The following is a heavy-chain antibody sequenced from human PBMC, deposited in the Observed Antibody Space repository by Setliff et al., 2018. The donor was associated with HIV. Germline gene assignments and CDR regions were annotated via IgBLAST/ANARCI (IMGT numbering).Heavy chain of an antibody. CDR1: GDIFSFYA. D-gene: IGHD6-13*01. Sequence: SVKVSCKASGDIFSFYALSWVRQAPGQGLEWMGKIIPKSDTTTYAQKFQGRVTMTADKSSNTAYMELTSLTSEDTAVYYCARDALYSSSWVPWEGGYYYYYMDVWGKGTTVTVSS. J-gene: IGHJ6*03. V-gene: IGHV1-69*06. CDR3: ARDALYSSSWVPWEGGYYYYYMDV. CDR2: IIPKSDTT.